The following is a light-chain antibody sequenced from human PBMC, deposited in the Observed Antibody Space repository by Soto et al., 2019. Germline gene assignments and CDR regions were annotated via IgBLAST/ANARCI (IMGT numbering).Light chain of an antibody. Sequence: QSVVTQPPSVSGSPGQRVTISCSGSSSNIGNGNAVNWYQQLPGTAPKLLIYSNNQRPSGVPDRFSGSKSGTSGSLVISGLQSEDEADYYCAPWDDRLNGYVFGTGTKVTVL. CDR3: APWDDRLNGYV. CDR1: SSNIGNGNA. V-gene: IGLV1-44*01. J-gene: IGLJ1*01. CDR2: SNN.